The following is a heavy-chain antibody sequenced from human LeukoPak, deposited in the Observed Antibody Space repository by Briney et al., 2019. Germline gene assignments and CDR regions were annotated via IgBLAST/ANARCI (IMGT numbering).Heavy chain of an antibody. CDR3: ARSKAGIAAAGKMFDY. V-gene: IGHV4-59*01. Sequence: SETLSLTCTVSGGSISSYYWSWIRQPPGKGLEWIGYIYYSGSTNYNPSLTSRVTISVDTSKNQFSLKLSSVTAADTAVYYCARSKAGIAAAGKMFDYWGQGTLVTVSS. CDR2: IYYSGST. J-gene: IGHJ4*02. D-gene: IGHD6-13*01. CDR1: GGSISSYY.